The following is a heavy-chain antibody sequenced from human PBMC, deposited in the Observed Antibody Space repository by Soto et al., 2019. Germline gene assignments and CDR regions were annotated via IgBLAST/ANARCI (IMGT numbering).Heavy chain of an antibody. V-gene: IGHV3-30*18. Sequence: QVQLVESGGGVVQPGRSLRLSCAASGFTLSSYGMHWVRQAPGKGLERVAVISYDGSNKYYADSVKGRFTISRDNSTNTLYLQMNSLRAEDTAVYYCAKEVWSGPMDVWGQGTTVTVSS. CDR2: ISYDGSNK. D-gene: IGHD3-3*01. J-gene: IGHJ6*02. CDR1: GFTLSSYG. CDR3: AKEVWSGPMDV.